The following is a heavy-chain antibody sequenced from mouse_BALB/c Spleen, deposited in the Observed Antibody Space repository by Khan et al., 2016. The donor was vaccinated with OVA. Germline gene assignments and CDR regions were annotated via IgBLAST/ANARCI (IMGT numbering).Heavy chain of an antibody. V-gene: IGHV1S137*01. CDR1: GYTFTDYA. J-gene: IGHJ2*01. Sequence: QIQLVQSGPELVRPGVSVKISCKGSGYTFTDYAMHWVKQSHAKSLEWIGLISTYSGNTNYNQKFKGKATMTVDKSSSTAYMELARLTSEESAIYYCARPAYDGYYDFWGQGTTLTVSS. D-gene: IGHD2-3*01. CDR3: ARPAYDGYYDF. CDR2: ISTYSGNT.